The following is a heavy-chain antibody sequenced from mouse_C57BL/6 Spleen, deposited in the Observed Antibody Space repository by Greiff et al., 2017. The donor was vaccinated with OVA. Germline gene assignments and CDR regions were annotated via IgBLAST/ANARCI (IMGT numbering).Heavy chain of an antibody. CDR1: GYTFTSYW. CDR3: ARGPDYYGSAWFAY. CDR2: IHPNSGST. D-gene: IGHD1-1*01. J-gene: IGHJ3*01. Sequence: VQLQQPGAELVKPGASVKLSCKASGYTFTSYWMHWVKQRPGQGLEWIGMIHPNSGSTNYNEKFKSKATLTVDKSSSTAYMQLSSLTSEDSAVYYCARGPDYYGSAWFAYWGQGTLGTVSA. V-gene: IGHV1-64*01.